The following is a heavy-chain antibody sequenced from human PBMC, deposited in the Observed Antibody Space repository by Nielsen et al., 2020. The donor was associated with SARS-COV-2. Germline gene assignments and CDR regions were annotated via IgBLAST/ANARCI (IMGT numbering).Heavy chain of an antibody. CDR3: AREGVVGATTGFDY. CDR2: IDHSGGT. Sequence: SETLSLTCAVFGESFSDNKWNWVRQPPGKGLEWIGEIDHSGGTSYNPSLKSRVTMSVDMSKNQFSLTLSSVTAADTAVYYCAREGVVGATTGFDYWGQGTLVTVSS. V-gene: IGHV4-34*01. CDR1: GESFSDNK. J-gene: IGHJ4*02. D-gene: IGHD1-26*01.